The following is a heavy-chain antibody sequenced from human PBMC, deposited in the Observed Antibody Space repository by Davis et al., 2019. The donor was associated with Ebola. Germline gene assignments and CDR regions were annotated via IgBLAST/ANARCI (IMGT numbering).Heavy chain of an antibody. D-gene: IGHD3-3*01. CDR2: IYYGGST. CDR3: ARLPHRIIFGVVVQFDS. J-gene: IGHJ4*02. CDR1: GGSISSGTYY. V-gene: IGHV4-39*02. Sequence: MPSETLSLTCTVSGGSISSGTYYWGWIRQPPGKGLEWIGSIYYGGSTYYNPSLKSRVTISVDTSKNHFSLTLNSVAAADTAVYYCARLPHRIIFGVVVQFDSWGQGTLVTVSP.